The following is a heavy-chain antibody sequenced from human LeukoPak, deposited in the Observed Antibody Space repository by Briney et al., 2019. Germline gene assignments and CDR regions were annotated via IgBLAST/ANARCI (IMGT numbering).Heavy chain of an antibody. J-gene: IGHJ4*02. V-gene: IGHV1-3*01. Sequence: ASVKVSCKASGYTFTSYAMHWVRQAPGQRLEWMGWINAGNGNTKYSQKFQGRVTITRDTSASTAYMELSSLRSEDTAVYYCARGPHRAITGTTFDYWGQGTLITVSS. D-gene: IGHD1-20*01. CDR1: GYTFTSYA. CDR3: ARGPHRAITGTTFDY. CDR2: INAGNGNT.